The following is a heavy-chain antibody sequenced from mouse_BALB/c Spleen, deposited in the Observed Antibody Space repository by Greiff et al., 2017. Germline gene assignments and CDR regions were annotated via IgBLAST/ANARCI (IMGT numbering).Heavy chain of an antibody. CDR2: IDPANGNT. D-gene: IGHD2-1*01. J-gene: IGHJ3*01. CDR3: ARSYGNYVEAY. CDR1: GFNIKDTY. Sequence: VQLQQSGAELVKPGASVKLSCTASGFNIKDTYMHWVKQRPEQGLEWIGRIDPANGNTKYDPKFQGKATITADTSSNTAYLQLSSLTSEDTAVYDGARSYGNYVEAYWGQGTLVTVSA. V-gene: IGHV14-3*02.